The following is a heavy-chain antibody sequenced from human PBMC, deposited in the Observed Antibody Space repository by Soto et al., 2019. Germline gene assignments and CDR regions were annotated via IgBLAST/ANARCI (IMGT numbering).Heavy chain of an antibody. CDR3: AKGSPMVTLSLDY. D-gene: IGHD5-18*01. CDR1: GFTFSSYA. Sequence: GGSLRLSCAASGFTFSSYAMHWVRQAPGKGLEWVSAISGSGASTYYADSVKGRFTISRDNSKNTLYLQMNSLRAEDTALYYCAKGSPMVTLSLDYWGQGTLVTVSS. CDR2: ISGSGAST. V-gene: IGHV3-23*01. J-gene: IGHJ4*02.